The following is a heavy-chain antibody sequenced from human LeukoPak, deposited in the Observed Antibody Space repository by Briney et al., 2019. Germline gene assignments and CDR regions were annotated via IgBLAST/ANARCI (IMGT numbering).Heavy chain of an antibody. Sequence: SVKVSCKASGGTFSSYAISWVRQAPGQGLEWMGGIIPIFGKVNYAQRFQGRVTITMDESTSTAYMELSSLRSEDTAVYYCARIISGGGVDSYYNYMDVWGKGTTVTVSS. CDR1: GGTFSSYA. CDR2: IIPIFGKV. CDR3: ARIISGGGVDSYYNYMDV. J-gene: IGHJ6*03. D-gene: IGHD2-15*01. V-gene: IGHV1-69*05.